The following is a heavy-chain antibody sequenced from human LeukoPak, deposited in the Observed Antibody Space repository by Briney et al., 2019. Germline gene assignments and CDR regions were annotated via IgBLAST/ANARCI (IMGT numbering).Heavy chain of an antibody. CDR2: ISSMGSYI. Sequence: GGSLRLSCAASGFTFSSYSMNWVRQAPGKGLEWVSSISSMGSYIYYAGSVKGRFTISRDNAKKSLYLQMNSLRAEDTAVYYCATGIRGVMSHFDYWGQGTLVTVSS. CDR1: GFTFSSYS. J-gene: IGHJ4*02. V-gene: IGHV3-21*01. D-gene: IGHD3-10*01. CDR3: ATGIRGVMSHFDY.